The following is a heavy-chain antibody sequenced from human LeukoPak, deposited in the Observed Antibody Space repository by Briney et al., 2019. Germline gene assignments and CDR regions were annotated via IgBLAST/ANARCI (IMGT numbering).Heavy chain of an antibody. D-gene: IGHD3-10*01. CDR2: INHSGST. CDR3: ARALSITMVRGAPYMDV. J-gene: IGHJ6*03. Sequence: SETLSLTCAVYGGSFSGYYWSWIRQPPGEGLEWIGEINHSGSTNYNPSLKSRVTISVDTSKNQFSLKLSSVTAADTAVYYCARALSITMVRGAPYMDVWGKGTTVTVSS. V-gene: IGHV4-34*01. CDR1: GGSFSGYY.